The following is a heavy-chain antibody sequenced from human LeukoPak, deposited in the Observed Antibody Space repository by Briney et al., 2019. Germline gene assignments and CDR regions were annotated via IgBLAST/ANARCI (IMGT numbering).Heavy chain of an antibody. CDR3: AKDRRMRGYSYGPDAFDI. CDR1: GFTFSSYA. V-gene: IGHV3-23*01. J-gene: IGHJ3*02. Sequence: GGSLRLSCAASGFTFSSYAMSWVRQAPGKGLEWVSAISGSGGSTYYADSVKGRFTISRDNSKNTLYLQMNSLRAEDTAVYYCAKDRRMRGYSYGPDAFDIWGQGTMVTVSS. D-gene: IGHD5-18*01. CDR2: ISGSGGST.